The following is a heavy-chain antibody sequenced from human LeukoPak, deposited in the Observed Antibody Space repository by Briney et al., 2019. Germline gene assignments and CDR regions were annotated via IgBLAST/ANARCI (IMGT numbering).Heavy chain of an antibody. CDR2: IYYSGSI. CDR3: ARLNGDRFDP. Sequence: PSETLSLTCTVSGGSISSSTYYWGWIRQPPGKGLEWIGSIYYSGSIYYNPSLKSRVTISVDTSKNQFSLKLSSVTAADTAVYYCARLNGDRFDPWGQGTLVTVSS. D-gene: IGHD4-17*01. CDR1: GGSISSSTYY. J-gene: IGHJ5*02. V-gene: IGHV4-39*01.